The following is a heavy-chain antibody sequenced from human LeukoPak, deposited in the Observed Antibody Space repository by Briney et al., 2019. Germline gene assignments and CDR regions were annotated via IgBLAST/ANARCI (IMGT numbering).Heavy chain of an antibody. CDR3: ARRPWLRSWGCFDY. V-gene: IGHV4-39*07. J-gene: IGHJ4*02. CDR1: GGSISSSSYY. D-gene: IGHD5-12*01. Sequence: SETLSLTCTVSGGSISSSSYYWSWIRQPPGKGLEWIGEINHSGSTNYNPSLKSRVTISVDTSKNQFSLKLSSVTAADTAVYYCARRPWLRSWGCFDYWGQGTLVTVSS. CDR2: INHSGST.